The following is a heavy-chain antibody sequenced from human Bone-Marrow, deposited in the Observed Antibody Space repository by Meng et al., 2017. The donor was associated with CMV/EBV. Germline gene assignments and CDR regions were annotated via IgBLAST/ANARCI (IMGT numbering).Heavy chain of an antibody. D-gene: IGHD5-12*01. Sequence: ASVKVSCKASGYTFTGYYMHWVRQAPGQGLEWMGWINPNSGGTNYAQKFQGRVTMTRDTSISTAYMALSRLRSDDTAVYYCARDLDIPAHYYGMDVWGQGTTVTVSS. CDR1: GYTFTGYY. J-gene: IGHJ6*02. CDR3: ARDLDIPAHYYGMDV. CDR2: INPNSGGT. V-gene: IGHV1-2*02.